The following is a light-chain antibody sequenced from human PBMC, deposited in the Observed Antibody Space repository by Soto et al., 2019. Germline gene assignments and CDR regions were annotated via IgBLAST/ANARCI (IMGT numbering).Light chain of an antibody. CDR2: AVS. Sequence: DIQMTQSPSSLSASVGDTVTITCRASQTIGSSLSWYHQIPGKPPKLLIYAVSRLQSGVPSRFSGSGSGTDFTLTISSLQPEDFATYYCQQSLNTPYRFCQGT. V-gene: IGKV1-39*01. CDR1: QTIGSS. CDR3: QQSLNTPYR. J-gene: IGKJ2*03.